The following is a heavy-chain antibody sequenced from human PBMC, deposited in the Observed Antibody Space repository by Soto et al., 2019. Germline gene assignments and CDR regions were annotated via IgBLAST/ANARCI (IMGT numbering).Heavy chain of an antibody. D-gene: IGHD1-7*01. CDR2: IYTSGST. V-gene: IGHV4-4*07. Sequence: QVQLQESGPGLVKPSETLSLTCTVSGGSISSYYWSWIRQPAGKGLEWIGRIYTSGSTNYNPSLKSRVTMSVDTSKNQFSLKLSSVTAADTAVYYCARDLSYNWNYNVYFDYWGQGTLVTVSS. J-gene: IGHJ4*02. CDR1: GGSISSYY. CDR3: ARDLSYNWNYNVYFDY.